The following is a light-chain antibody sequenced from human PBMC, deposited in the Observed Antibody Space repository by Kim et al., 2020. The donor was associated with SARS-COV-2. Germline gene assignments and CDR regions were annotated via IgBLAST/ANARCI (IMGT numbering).Light chain of an antibody. V-gene: IGKV1-39*01. J-gene: IGKJ4*01. CDR3: QQSHTTTLLT. Sequence: ASVGDRVTIACRASQCNGTYLNWYQQKPGQAPKLLLYDASTLQSGVPSRFRGSGAGTDFTLTITRLPPEDFATYYCQQSHTTTLLTFGGGTKVDIK. CDR1: QCNGTY. CDR2: DAS.